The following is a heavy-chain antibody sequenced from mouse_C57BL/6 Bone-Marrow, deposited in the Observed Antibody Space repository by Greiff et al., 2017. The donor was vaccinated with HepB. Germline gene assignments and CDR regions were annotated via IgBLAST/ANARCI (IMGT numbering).Heavy chain of an antibody. CDR3: ARLRPLYGSSPKRYFDV. Sequence: QVQLQQPGAELVKPGASVKLSCKASGYTFTSYWMHWVKQRPGQGLEWIGMIHPNSGSTNYNEKFKSKATLTEDKSSSTAYMQLSSLTSEDSAVYYCARLRPLYGSSPKRYFDVWGTGTTVTVSS. CDR1: GYTFTSYW. CDR2: IHPNSGST. J-gene: IGHJ1*03. V-gene: IGHV1-64*01. D-gene: IGHD1-1*01.